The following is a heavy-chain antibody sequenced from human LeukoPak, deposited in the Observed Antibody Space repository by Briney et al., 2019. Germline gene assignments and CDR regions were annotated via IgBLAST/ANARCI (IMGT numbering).Heavy chain of an antibody. Sequence: GGSLRLSCAASGFTFSTYAMNWVRQAPGEGLEWVSGISDTGATTVYADSVKGRFTISRDNYKNTVYLQMNSLRGEDTAIYFCATDCCGGECCSHNRDDYWGQGTLVTVSS. CDR3: ATDCCGGECCSHNRDDY. CDR1: GFTFSTYA. J-gene: IGHJ4*02. D-gene: IGHD2-21*01. V-gene: IGHV3-23*01. CDR2: ISDTGATT.